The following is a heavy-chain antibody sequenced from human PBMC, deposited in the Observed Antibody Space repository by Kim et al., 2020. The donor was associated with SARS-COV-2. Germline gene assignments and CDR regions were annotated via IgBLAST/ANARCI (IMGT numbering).Heavy chain of an antibody. Sequence: ASVKVSCKASGYTFTSYGISWVRQAPGQGLEWMGWISAYNGNTNYAQKLQGRVTMTTDTSTSTAYMELRSLRSDDTAVYYCARDEIVVVPAAISHYYGMDVWGQGTTVTVSS. V-gene: IGHV1-18*04. CDR1: GYTFTSYG. CDR3: ARDEIVVVPAAISHYYGMDV. D-gene: IGHD2-2*01. J-gene: IGHJ6*02. CDR2: ISAYNGNT.